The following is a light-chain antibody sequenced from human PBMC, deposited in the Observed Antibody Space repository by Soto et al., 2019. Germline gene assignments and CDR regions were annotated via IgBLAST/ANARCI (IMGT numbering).Light chain of an antibody. CDR3: QQYGSPPLT. CDR2: GAS. CDR1: QSVSSSY. J-gene: IGKJ4*01. V-gene: IGKV3-20*01. Sequence: EIVLTQSPGTLSLSPGERATLSCRASQSVSSSYLAWYQQKPGQAPRLLIYGASSRATGIPDRFSGSGSGTDFTLTISRLEAEDFAVYYCQQYGSPPLTFGGATKVEIK.